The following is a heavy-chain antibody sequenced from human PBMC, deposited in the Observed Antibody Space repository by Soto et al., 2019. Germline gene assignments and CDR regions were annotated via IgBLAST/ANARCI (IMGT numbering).Heavy chain of an antibody. D-gene: IGHD4-4*01. CDR3: ARVLHTRFDP. J-gene: IGHJ5*02. Sequence: DSVQVSCTSSGYTFTSYGISWVRQAPGQGLEWMGWISAYNGNTNYAQKLQGRVTMTTDTSTSTAYMELRSLRSDDTAVYYCARVLHTRFDPWGQRNLVTVSS. V-gene: IGHV1-18*01. CDR1: GYTFTSYG. CDR2: ISAYNGNT.